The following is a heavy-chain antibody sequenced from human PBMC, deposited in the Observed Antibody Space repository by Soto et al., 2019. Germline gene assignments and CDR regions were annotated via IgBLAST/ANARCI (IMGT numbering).Heavy chain of an antibody. J-gene: IGHJ4*02. CDR1: GGSISSGGYY. V-gene: IGHV4-31*03. Sequence: SETLSLTCTVSGGSISSGGYYWSWIRQHPGKGLEWIGYIYYSGSTYYNPSLKSRVTISVDTSKNQFSLKLSSVTAADTAVYYCARDLSDSYGYFDYWGQGTLVTVSS. CDR2: IYYSGST. D-gene: IGHD5-18*01. CDR3: ARDLSDSYGYFDY.